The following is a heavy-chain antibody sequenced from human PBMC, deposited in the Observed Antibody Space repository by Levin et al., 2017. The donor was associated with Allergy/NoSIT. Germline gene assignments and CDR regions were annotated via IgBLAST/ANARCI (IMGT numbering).Heavy chain of an antibody. CDR1: GFTFSTYA. J-gene: IGHJ4*02. CDR2: ISGSGGST. Sequence: QSGGSLRLSCAASGFTFSTYAMSWVRQAPGKGLEWVSAISGSGGSTQYADSVKGRFTISRDNSKKTLYLQMSSLTAEDTAIYYCAKDLSPRRYCSSTSCTPYYFDHWGQGTLVTVSS. V-gene: IGHV3-23*01. D-gene: IGHD2-2*01. CDR3: AKDLSPRRYCSSTSCTPYYFDH.